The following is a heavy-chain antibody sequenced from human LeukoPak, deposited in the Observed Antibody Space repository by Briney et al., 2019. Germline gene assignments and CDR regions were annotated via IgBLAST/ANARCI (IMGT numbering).Heavy chain of an antibody. CDR3: AKEGRSLQTY. V-gene: IGHV3-7*03. J-gene: IGHJ4*02. CDR2: IKEDGTET. Sequence: GGSLRLSCAASGFTFSDYWMHWVRRAPGKGLGWVANIKEDGTETYYVDSVKGRFTISRDNAKNSLYLQMNSLRVEDTAVYYCAKEGRSLQTYWGQGTLVTVSS. D-gene: IGHD5-24*01. CDR1: GFTFSDYW.